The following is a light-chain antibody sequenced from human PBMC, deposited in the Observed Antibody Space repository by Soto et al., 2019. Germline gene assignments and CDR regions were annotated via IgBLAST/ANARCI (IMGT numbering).Light chain of an antibody. V-gene: IGLV2-23*02. CDR2: EVN. J-gene: IGLJ2*01. Sequence: QSVLTQPASVSGSPGQSITISCTGTSSYVGSDNLVSWFQQHPGKAPRLMIYEVNKRPSGVSNRFSGSKSGNTAYLTISGLQAEDEADYYCSSARSYIHVVFGGGTKVTVL. CDR3: SSARSYIHVV. CDR1: SSYVGSDNL.